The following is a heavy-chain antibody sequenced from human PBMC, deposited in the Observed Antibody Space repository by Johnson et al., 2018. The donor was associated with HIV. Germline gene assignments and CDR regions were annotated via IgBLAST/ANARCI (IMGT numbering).Heavy chain of an antibody. V-gene: IGHV3-30*18. CDR3: AKPLGGRDTAMVAIGFDI. D-gene: IGHD5-18*01. Sequence: QVQLVESGGGVVQPGRSLRLSCAASGFTFSSYGMHWVRQAPGTGLEWVADISHDESYKYYADSVKGRFTISRDKNMLYLQMNSLRAEDTAVYYCAKPLGGRDTAMVAIGFDIWGQGTMLTVSS. J-gene: IGHJ3*02. CDR1: GFTFSSYG. CDR2: ISHDESYK.